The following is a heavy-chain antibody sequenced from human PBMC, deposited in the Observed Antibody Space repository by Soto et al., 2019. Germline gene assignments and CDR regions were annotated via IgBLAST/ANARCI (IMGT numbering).Heavy chain of an antibody. CDR2: ISFDGTHK. V-gene: IGHV3-30*03. CDR3: ASRSLSDFGDFFDN. D-gene: IGHD4-17*01. J-gene: IGHJ4*02. CDR1: GFSFRSYA. Sequence: PGGSLRLSCAAFGFSFRSYAMHWVRQTPGKGLEWVAVISFDGTHKFYADFVKGRATISRDNPKNTLFLQLDSLRGDDTAVYYCASRSLSDFGDFFDNWGLGXLVTVYS.